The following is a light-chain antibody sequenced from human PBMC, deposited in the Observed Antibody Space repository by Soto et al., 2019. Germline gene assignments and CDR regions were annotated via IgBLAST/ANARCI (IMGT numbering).Light chain of an antibody. CDR1: SSNIGNNA. J-gene: IGLJ1*01. Sequence: QSVLTQPPSVSEAPRQRVTISCSGSSSNIGNNAVNWYQQLPGKAPKLLIYYDDLLPSGVSDRFSGSKSGTSASLAISGLQSEDEVDYYCAAWDDSLNVYVFGTGTKLTVL. V-gene: IGLV1-36*01. CDR3: AAWDDSLNVYV. CDR2: YDD.